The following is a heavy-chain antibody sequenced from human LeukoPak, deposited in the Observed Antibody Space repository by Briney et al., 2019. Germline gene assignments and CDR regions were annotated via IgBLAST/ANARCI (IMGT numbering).Heavy chain of an antibody. D-gene: IGHD3-10*01. V-gene: IGHV3-23*01. CDR1: GFTFRNAW. Sequence: GGSLRLSCAASGFTFRNAWMSWVRQAPGKGLEWVSAISGSGGSTYYADSVKGRFTISRDNSKNTLYLQMNSLRAEDTAVYYCAKTLTASGAKGYFDYWGQGTLVTVSS. J-gene: IGHJ4*02. CDR3: AKTLTASGAKGYFDY. CDR2: ISGSGGST.